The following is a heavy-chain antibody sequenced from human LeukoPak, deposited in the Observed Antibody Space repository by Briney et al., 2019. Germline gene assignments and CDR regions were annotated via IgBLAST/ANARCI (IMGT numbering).Heavy chain of an antibody. CDR1: GHIFSRHA. J-gene: IGHJ4*02. CDR2: TCWESVHT. Sequence: RGGSLTLLCAASGHIFSRHAMRWLRQARGKGLEWLSTTCWESVHTLCGDRVQCRFTVSRDNSRNRLDLQMDNLRIDHTASYYCAKRDDSGKHPTRAYYFDIWGQGTLVTVSS. D-gene: IGHD1-26*01. CDR3: AKRDDSGKHPTRAYYFDI. V-gene: IGHV3-23*01.